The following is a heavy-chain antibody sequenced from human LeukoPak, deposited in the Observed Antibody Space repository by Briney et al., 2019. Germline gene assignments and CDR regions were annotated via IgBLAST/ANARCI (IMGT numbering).Heavy chain of an antibody. Sequence: SMKVSCKASGGTFSSYAISWVRQAPGQGLEWMGGIIPIFGTANYAQKFQGRVTITTDESTSTAYMELSSLRSEDTAVYYCARIIRNYAASWFDPWGQGTLVTVSS. CDR3: ARIIRNYAASWFDP. CDR2: IIPIFGTA. V-gene: IGHV1-69*05. CDR1: GGTFSSYA. D-gene: IGHD3-16*01. J-gene: IGHJ5*02.